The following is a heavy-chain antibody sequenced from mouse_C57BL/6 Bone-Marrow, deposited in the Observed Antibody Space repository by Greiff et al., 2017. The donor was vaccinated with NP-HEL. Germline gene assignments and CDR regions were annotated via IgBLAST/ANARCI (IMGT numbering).Heavy chain of an antibody. CDR1: GFTFSSYA. V-gene: IGHV5-4*03. CDR2: ISDGGSYT. Sequence: EVKVVESGGGLVKPGGSLKLSCAASGFTFSSYAMSWVRQTPEKRLEWVATISDGGSYTYYPDNVKGRFTISRDNAKNNLYLQMSHLKSEDTAMYYCARSLITTGVAFEYWGQSTTLTVSS. CDR3: ARSLITTGVAFEY. J-gene: IGHJ2*01. D-gene: IGHD1-1*01.